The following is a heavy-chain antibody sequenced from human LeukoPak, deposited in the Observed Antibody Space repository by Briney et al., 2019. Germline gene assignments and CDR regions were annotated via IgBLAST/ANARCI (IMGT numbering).Heavy chain of an antibody. Sequence: PGRSLRLSCAASGFTFSSYSMNWVRQAPGKGLEWVSYISSSSSTIYYADSVKGRFTISRDNAKNSLYLQMNSLRAEDTAVYYCAIDLYDSSRAGAFDIWGQGTMVTVSS. D-gene: IGHD3-22*01. CDR3: AIDLYDSSRAGAFDI. J-gene: IGHJ3*02. V-gene: IGHV3-48*04. CDR1: GFTFSSYS. CDR2: ISSSSSTI.